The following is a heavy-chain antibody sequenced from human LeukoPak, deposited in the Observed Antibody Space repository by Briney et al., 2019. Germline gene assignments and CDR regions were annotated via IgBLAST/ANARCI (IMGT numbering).Heavy chain of an antibody. CDR2: ISGSGGST. J-gene: IGHJ4*02. CDR1: GFTFSSYA. D-gene: IGHD2-15*01. V-gene: IGHV3-23*01. Sequence: GGSLRLSCAASGFTFSSYAMSWVRQAPGKGLEWVSAISGSGGSTYYADSVKGRFTISRDNSKNTLYLQMDSLRAEDTAVYYCAKDVVVAPGYYWGQGTLVTVSS. CDR3: AKDVVVAPGYY.